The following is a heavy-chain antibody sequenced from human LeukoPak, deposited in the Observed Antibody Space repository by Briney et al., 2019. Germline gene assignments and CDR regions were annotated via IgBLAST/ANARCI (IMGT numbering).Heavy chain of an antibody. D-gene: IGHD3-16*01. Sequence: PSETLSLTCTVSGGSISSYYWSWIRQPPGKGLEWIGYIYYSGSTNYNPSLKSRVTISVDMSKNQFSLKLSSVTAADTAVYYCARDVIYASEIYSYGDCLGQGTLVTVSS. V-gene: IGHV4-59*01. J-gene: IGHJ4*02. CDR3: ARDVIYASEIYSYGDC. CDR2: IYYSGST. CDR1: GGSISSYY.